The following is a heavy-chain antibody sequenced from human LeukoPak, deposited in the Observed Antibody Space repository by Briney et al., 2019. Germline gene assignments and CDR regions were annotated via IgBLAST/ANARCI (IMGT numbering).Heavy chain of an antibody. J-gene: IGHJ4*02. CDR2: ISSTI. CDR3: ARDSRVTPYFDY. Sequence: PGGSLRLSCAASGFAFTTYEMNWVRQAPGKGLEWVSYISSTIYYADSVKGRFTISRDNAKNSLYLQMNSLRAEDTAVYYCARDSRVTPYFDYWGQGTLVTVSS. D-gene: IGHD4-11*01. CDR1: GFAFTTYE. V-gene: IGHV3-48*03.